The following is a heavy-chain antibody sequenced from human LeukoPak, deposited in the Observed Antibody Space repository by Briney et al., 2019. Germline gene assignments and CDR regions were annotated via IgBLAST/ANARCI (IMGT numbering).Heavy chain of an antibody. CDR1: GYTFTSYA. D-gene: IGHD6-19*01. V-gene: IGHV7-4-1*02. J-gene: IGHJ6*03. Sequence: ASVKVSCKASGYTFTSYAMNWVRQAPGQGLEWMGWINTNTENPTYAQGFTGRFVFSLDTSVSTAYLQISSLKAEDTAVYYCARARQWLANNYYYYYYMDVWGKGTTVTVSS. CDR2: INTNTENP. CDR3: ARARQWLANNYYYYYYMDV.